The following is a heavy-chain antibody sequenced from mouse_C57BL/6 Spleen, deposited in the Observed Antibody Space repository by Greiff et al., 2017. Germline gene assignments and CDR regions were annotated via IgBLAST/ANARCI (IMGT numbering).Heavy chain of an antibody. J-gene: IGHJ4*01. D-gene: IGHD4-1*01. CDR1: GYTFTDYY. CDR3: ARKDWAIKNYAVGC. CDR2: INPYNGGT. V-gene: IGHV1-19*01. Sequence: VQLQQSGPVLVKPGASVKMSCKASGYTFTDYYMNWVKQSHGKSLEWIGVINPYNGGTSYNQKFKGKATLTVDKSSSTAYMELNSLTSEDSAVYYCARKDWAIKNYAVGCRGQGTSVTVSS.